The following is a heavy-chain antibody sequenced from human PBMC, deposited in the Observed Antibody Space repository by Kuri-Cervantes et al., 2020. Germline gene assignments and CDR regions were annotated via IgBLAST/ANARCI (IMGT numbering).Heavy chain of an antibody. D-gene: IGHD5-12*01. CDR2: INAGNGNT. CDR3: ARDSVPYSGYDYGCAFDI. V-gene: IGHV1-3*01. CDR1: GYTFTSYY. J-gene: IGHJ3*02. Sequence: ASVKVSCKASGYTFTSYYMHWVRQAPGQGLEWMGWINAGNGNTKYSQKFQGRVTITRDTSASTAYMELSSLRSEDTAVYYCARDSVPYSGYDYGCAFDIWGQGTMVTVSS.